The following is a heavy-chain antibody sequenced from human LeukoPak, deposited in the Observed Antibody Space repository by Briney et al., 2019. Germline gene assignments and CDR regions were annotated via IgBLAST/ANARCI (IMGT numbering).Heavy chain of an antibody. Sequence: GGSLRLSCAASGFTFSSYTMSWVRQAPGKGLEWVSTITTSDGNTYYADSAKGRFTISRDNSKNTLYLQMNSLRAEDTAVYYCARVWGASRDEGYFDYWGQGTLVTVSS. CDR3: ARVWGASRDEGYFDY. V-gene: IGHV3-23*01. D-gene: IGHD5-24*01. CDR1: GFTFSSYT. CDR2: ITTSDGNT. J-gene: IGHJ4*02.